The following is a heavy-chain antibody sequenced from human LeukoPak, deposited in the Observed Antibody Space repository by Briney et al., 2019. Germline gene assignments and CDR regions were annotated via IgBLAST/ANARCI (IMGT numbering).Heavy chain of an antibody. D-gene: IGHD6-6*01. Sequence: SETLSLTCPVSGGSISSLYWSWIRQPPGKGLEWIGYIYYTGSTNYNPSLKSRVTMFVDMSKNQFSLRLSSVTAADTAVYYCARHRAYSSSSPFDYWGQGTLVTVSS. CDR3: ARHRAYSSSSPFDY. CDR2: IYYTGST. J-gene: IGHJ4*02. V-gene: IGHV4-59*08. CDR1: GGSISSLY.